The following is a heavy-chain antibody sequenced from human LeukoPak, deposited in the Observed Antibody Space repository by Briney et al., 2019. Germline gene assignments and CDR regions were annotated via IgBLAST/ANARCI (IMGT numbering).Heavy chain of an antibody. Sequence: ASVKVSCKASGYTFTDYYIHWVRQARGQGLEWMGWISPDSGITNYAQNFRGRVTMTRDTSINTVYMEVSRLKSDDTAVYFCARTDQWLVLLDNWGQGSLVTVSS. CDR3: ARTDQWLVLLDN. V-gene: IGHV1-2*02. CDR2: ISPDSGIT. J-gene: IGHJ4*02. D-gene: IGHD6-19*01. CDR1: GYTFTDYY.